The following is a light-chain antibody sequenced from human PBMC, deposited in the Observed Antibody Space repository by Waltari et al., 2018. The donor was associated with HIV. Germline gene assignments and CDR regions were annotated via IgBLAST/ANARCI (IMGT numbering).Light chain of an antibody. CDR3: SSYTSNTTVV. CDR2: DVS. V-gene: IGLV2-14*03. Sequence: QSALTQPASVSGSPGQSITISCPATSSDIGPSNYVPWYQQHPGKAPKLMIYDVSNRPSGVSSRFSGSKSGDTASLTISGLQAEDEADYYCSSYTSNTTVVFGGGTKLTVL. J-gene: IGLJ2*01. CDR1: SSDIGPSNY.